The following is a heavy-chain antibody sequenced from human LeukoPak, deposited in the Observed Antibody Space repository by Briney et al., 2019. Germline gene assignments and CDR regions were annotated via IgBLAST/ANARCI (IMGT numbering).Heavy chain of an antibody. D-gene: IGHD2-2*01. V-gene: IGHV1-2*02. CDR2: INPNSGGT. CDR1: GYTFTGYY. CDR3: ARAGDIVVVPAAPDY. Sequence: ASVKVSCKASGYTFTGYYMHWVRQAPGQGLEWMGWINPNSGGTNYAQKFQGRVTITRDTSISTAYMELSRLRSDDTAVYYCARAGDIVVVPAAPDYWGQGTLVTVSS. J-gene: IGHJ4*02.